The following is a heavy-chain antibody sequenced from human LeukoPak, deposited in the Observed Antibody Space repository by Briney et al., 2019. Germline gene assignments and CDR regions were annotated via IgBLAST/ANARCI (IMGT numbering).Heavy chain of an antibody. D-gene: IGHD3-16*01. CDR1: GFSFSVYW. CDR2: IKTDGSIT. V-gene: IGHV3-74*01. CDR3: ARDRVYDYVGGAFDI. Sequence: GGSLRLSCAASGFSFSVYWMHWVRQAPGKGPVWVSRIKTDGSITDYADFVKGRFTISRDNAKNTLYLQMNSLRAEDTAVYYCARDRVYDYVGGAFDIWGQGTMVTVSS. J-gene: IGHJ3*02.